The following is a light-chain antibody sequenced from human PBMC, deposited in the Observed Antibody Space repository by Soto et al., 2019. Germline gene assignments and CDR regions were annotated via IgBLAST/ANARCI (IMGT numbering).Light chain of an antibody. CDR2: KAS. V-gene: IGKV1-5*03. J-gene: IGKJ1*01. CDR3: PQYNSYWT. Sequence: DIQMTQSPSTLSASVGDRVTITCRANQSISTWLAWYQQKPGKAPNLLIYKASRLETGVPSRFSGSGSGTEFTLTISSLQPEDFATYYCPQYNSYWTVGQGPQVDIK. CDR1: QSISTW.